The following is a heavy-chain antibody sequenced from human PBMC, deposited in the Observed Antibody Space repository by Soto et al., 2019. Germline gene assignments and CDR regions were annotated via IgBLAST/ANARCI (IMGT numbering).Heavy chain of an antibody. D-gene: IGHD3-3*01. CDR3: ASAHYDFWSGYSPDMGYYYYYMDV. CDR2: IYYSGST. CDR1: GGSISSYY. Sequence: PSETLSLTCTVSGGSISSYYWSWIRQPPGKGLEWIGYIYYSGSTNYNPSLKSRVTISVDTSKNQFSLKLSSVTAADTAVYYCASAHYDFWSGYSPDMGYYYYYMDVWGKGTTVTVSS. J-gene: IGHJ6*03. V-gene: IGHV4-59*08.